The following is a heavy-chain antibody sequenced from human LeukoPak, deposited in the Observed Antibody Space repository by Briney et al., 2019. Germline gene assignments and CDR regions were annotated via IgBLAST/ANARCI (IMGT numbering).Heavy chain of an antibody. CDR3: SGGSEGMDV. Sequence: GGSLRLSCAVSGFTVSSNYMSWVRQAPGKGLEWVSAIYSGGSTYYADSVKGRFTISRDNSKNTLYLQMNSLRAEDTAVYYCSGGSEGMDVWGKGTTVTVSS. D-gene: IGHD3-16*01. V-gene: IGHV3-53*01. CDR1: GFTVSSNY. J-gene: IGHJ6*04. CDR2: IYSGGST.